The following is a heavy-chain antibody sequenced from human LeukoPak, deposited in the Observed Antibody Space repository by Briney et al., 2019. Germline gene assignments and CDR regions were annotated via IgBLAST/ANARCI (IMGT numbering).Heavy chain of an antibody. CDR2: IYYSGST. CDR1: GGSISSYY. CDR3: ARTYYDFWSGPGGSYYFDY. Sequence: SETLSLTCTVSGGSISSYYWSWIRQPPGKGLEWIGYIYYSGSTNYNPPLKSRVTISVDTSKNQFSLKLSSVTAADTAVYYCARTYYDFWSGPGGSYYFDYWGQGTLVTVSS. J-gene: IGHJ4*02. D-gene: IGHD3-3*01. V-gene: IGHV4-59*08.